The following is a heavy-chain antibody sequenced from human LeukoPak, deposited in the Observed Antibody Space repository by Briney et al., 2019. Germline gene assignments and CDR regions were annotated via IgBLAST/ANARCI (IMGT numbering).Heavy chain of an antibody. Sequence: ASANVSCKAPGYTFTIYYMHWVRQAPGQGLEWMGIINPSGGSTSYAQKFQGRVTMTRDTSTSTVYMELSSLRSEDTAVYYCARDLVPAAIFPNIDIYGMDVWGQGTTVTVSS. D-gene: IGHD2-2*01. CDR2: INPSGGST. J-gene: IGHJ6*02. CDR1: GYTFTIYY. V-gene: IGHV1-46*01. CDR3: ARDLVPAAIFPNIDIYGMDV.